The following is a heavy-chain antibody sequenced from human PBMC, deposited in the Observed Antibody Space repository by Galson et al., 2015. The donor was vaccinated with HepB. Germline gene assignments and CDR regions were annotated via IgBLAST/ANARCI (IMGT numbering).Heavy chain of an antibody. V-gene: IGHV1-2*06. CDR2: INSNSGGT. J-gene: IGHJ6*03. Sequence: SVKVSCKASGYSFSDYHIHWVRQAPGQGLEWMGRINSNSGGTVYAQKFQGRVTMTRDTSLSTAYMDVSRLRFDDSAVYYCAREVVIPSAAEPFLYYYMDVWGKGTTVTVSS. D-gene: IGHD2-2*01. CDR1: GYSFSDYH. CDR3: AREVVIPSAAEPFLYYYMDV.